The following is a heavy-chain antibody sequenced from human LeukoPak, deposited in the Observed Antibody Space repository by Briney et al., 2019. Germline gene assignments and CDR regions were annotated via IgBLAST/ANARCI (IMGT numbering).Heavy chain of an antibody. CDR2: INTDGSST. CDR3: ARDILTGHYYYYGMDV. Sequence: EPGGSLRLSCAASGFTFSSYWMHWVRQAPGKGLVWVSRINTDGSSTTYADSVKGRFTISRDNSKNTLYLQMNSLRAEDTAVYYCARDILTGHYYYYGMDVWGQGTTVTVSS. CDR1: GFTFSSYW. J-gene: IGHJ6*02. V-gene: IGHV3-74*01. D-gene: IGHD3-9*01.